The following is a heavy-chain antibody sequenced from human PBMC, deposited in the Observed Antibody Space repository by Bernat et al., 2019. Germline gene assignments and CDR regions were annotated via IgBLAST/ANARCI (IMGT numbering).Heavy chain of an antibody. Sequence: EVQLVESGGGLVQPGRSLRLSCAASGFTFDDYAMHWVRQAPGKGLEWVSGISWNSGSIGYADSVKGRLTISRDNAKNSLYLQMNSLRAEETAVYYCGKVIAESSSWVGDAFDNWGQGTMVTVSS. CDR3: GKVIAESSSWVGDAFDN. D-gene: IGHD6-13*01. CDR2: ISWNSGSI. V-gene: IGHV3-9*01. CDR1: GFTFDDYA. J-gene: IGHJ3*02.